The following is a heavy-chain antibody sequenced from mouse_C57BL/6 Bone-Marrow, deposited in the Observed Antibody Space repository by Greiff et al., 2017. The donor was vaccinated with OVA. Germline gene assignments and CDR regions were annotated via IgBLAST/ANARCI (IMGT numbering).Heavy chain of an antibody. V-gene: IGHV2-5*01. J-gene: IGHJ3*01. CDR1: GFSLTSYG. CDR2: LWRGGST. CDR3: AKGDYGSSYSFAY. Sequence: VQLQQSGPGLVQPSQSLSITCTVSGFSLTSYGVHWVRQSPGKGLEWLGVLWRGGSTDYNAAFMSRLSITKDNSKSQVFFKMNSLQADDTAIYYCAKGDYGSSYSFAYWGQGTLVTVSA. D-gene: IGHD1-1*01.